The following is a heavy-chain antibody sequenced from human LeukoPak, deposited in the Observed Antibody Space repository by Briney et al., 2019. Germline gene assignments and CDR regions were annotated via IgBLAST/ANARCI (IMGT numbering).Heavy chain of an antibody. Sequence: GGSLRLSCAVSGFNLNDYELNWVRQAPGKGLEWVAFIRYDGSNKYYADSVKGRFTISRDNSKNTLYLQMNSLRAEDTAVYYCAKDIKVGATPPGLDYWGQGTLVTVSS. J-gene: IGHJ4*02. D-gene: IGHD1-26*01. CDR1: GFNLNDYE. V-gene: IGHV3-30*02. CDR3: AKDIKVGATPPGLDY. CDR2: IRYDGSNK.